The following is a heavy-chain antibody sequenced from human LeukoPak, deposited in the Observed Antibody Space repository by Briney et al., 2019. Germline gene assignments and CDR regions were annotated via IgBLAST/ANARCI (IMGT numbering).Heavy chain of an antibody. CDR1: GFTFSSYA. V-gene: IGHV3-30*04. CDR2: ISYDGSNK. Sequence: GGSLRLSCAASGFTFSSYAMHWVRQAPGKGLEWVAVISYDGSNKYYADSVKGRFTISRDSSKNTLYLQMNSLRAEDTAVYYCAKESLELPLDYWGQGTLVTVSS. J-gene: IGHJ4*02. CDR3: AKESLELPLDY. D-gene: IGHD1-7*01.